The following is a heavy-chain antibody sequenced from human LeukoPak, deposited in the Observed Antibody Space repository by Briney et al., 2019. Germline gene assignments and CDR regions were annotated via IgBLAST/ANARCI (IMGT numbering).Heavy chain of an antibody. D-gene: IGHD3-22*01. J-gene: IGHJ4*02. CDR2: INHSGST. CDR1: GGSFSGYY. Sequence: SETLSLTCAVYGGSFSGYYWSWIRQPPGKGLEWIGEINHSGSTNYNPSLKSRVTISVDTSKNQFSLKLSSVTAADTAVYYCARSDWYYYDSSGYNFDYWGQGTLVTVSS. V-gene: IGHV4-34*01. CDR3: ARSDWYYYDSSGYNFDY.